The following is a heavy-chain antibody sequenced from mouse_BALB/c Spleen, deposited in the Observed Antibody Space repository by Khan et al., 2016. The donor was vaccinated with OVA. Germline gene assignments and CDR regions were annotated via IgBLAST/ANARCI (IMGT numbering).Heavy chain of an antibody. CDR2: IAPGSGST. V-gene: IGHV1S41*01. CDR1: GYTFTSYW. J-gene: IGHJ4*01. CDR3: GMENYYGRTCYAMDY. Sequence: DLVKPGASVKLSCKASGYTFTSYWINWIKQRPGQGLEWIGRIAPGSGSTYYNEMFKGKATLTVDTSSTTAYIQLSSLTSEDSAVDFCGMENYYGRTCYAMDYWGQGTSVTVSS. D-gene: IGHD1-1*01.